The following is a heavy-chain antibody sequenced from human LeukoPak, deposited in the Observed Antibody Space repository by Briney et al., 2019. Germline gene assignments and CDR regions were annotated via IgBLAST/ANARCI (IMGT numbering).Heavy chain of an antibody. CDR3: VAGDWGARDSFDL. Sequence: GGSLRLSCATSGFTLNDYWIHWVRQAPGKGLYWVSGVKGDGTKTVYADSVKGRFTVSRDNARDALFLQMSSLRAEDTSVYYCVAGDWGARDSFDLWGRGTMVTVSS. V-gene: IGHV3-74*01. J-gene: IGHJ3*01. CDR2: VKGDGTKT. CDR1: GFTLNDYW. D-gene: IGHD2-21*02.